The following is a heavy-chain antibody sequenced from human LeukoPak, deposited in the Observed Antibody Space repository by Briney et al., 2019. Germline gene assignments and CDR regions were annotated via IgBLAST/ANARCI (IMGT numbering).Heavy chain of an antibody. D-gene: IGHD2-15*01. CDR1: GFTFSSYA. CDR3: AKVNSPGYCSGGSCYSYFFDY. V-gene: IGHV3-23*01. J-gene: IGHJ4*02. Sequence: PGGSLRLSCAASGFTFSSYAMSWVRQAPGKGLEWVSAISGSGGSTYYADPVKGRFTISRDNSKNTLCLQMNSLRAEDTAVYYCAKVNSPGYCSGGSCYSYFFDYWGQGTLVTVSS. CDR2: ISGSGGST.